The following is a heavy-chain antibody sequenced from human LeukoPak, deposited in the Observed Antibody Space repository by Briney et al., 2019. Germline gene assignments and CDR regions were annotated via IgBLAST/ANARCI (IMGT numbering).Heavy chain of an antibody. CDR3: ARLPTSANAHY. D-gene: IGHD2-8*01. Sequence: PGGSLRDSCAASGFTCSSYVMSWVRQAPGKGLEWVASIKEDGSDKYYVDSVKGRFTISRDNAKNSLYLQMNSLRDEDTAVYYCARLPTSANAHYWGQGTLVTVSS. V-gene: IGHV3-7*02. CDR2: IKEDGSDK. J-gene: IGHJ4*02. CDR1: GFTCSSYV.